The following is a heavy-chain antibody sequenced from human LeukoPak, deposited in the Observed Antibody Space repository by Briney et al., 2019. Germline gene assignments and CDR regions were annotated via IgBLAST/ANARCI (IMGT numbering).Heavy chain of an antibody. J-gene: IGHJ5*02. D-gene: IGHD3-16*01. V-gene: IGHV3-23*01. CDR3: GKEGGA. CDR2: IGGRGGCT. Sequence: PGGSLRLSCAASGFRFSDFTMTWDRQAPGKGPEWVSAIGGRGGCTYYADSLGGRFTISRDKSKDMLYLQMNSLKVEDTATYYCGKEGGAWGQGTKVTVSS. CDR1: GFRFSDFT.